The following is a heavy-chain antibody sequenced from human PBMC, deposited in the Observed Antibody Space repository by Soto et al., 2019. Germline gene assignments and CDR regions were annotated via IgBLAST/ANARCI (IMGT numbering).Heavy chain of an antibody. V-gene: IGHV4-4*07. Sequence: PSETLSLTCSVSGDSISIYYWSWIRQSAGKGLEWIGRTYVTGDTNYNPSLKSRVTMSLDTSKNQLSLKLISVTAADTAVYYCAREYTETVDGPTPFYFDYWGQGTPVTVSS. CDR1: GDSISIYY. CDR2: TYVTGDT. CDR3: AREYTETVDGPTPFYFDY. J-gene: IGHJ4*02. D-gene: IGHD6-19*01.